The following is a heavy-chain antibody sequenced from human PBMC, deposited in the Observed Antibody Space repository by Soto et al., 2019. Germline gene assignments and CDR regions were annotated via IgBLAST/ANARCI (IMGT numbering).Heavy chain of an antibody. CDR3: AGGGVRGVITRTRDYYGMDV. D-gene: IGHD3-10*01. Sequence: PGESLKNSCKGSGYSFTSYWSGRVRQMPGKGLEWMGIIYPGDSDTRYSPSFQGQVTISADKSISTAYLQWSSLKASDTAMYYCAGGGVRGVITRTRDYYGMDVWGQGTTVTVSS. V-gene: IGHV5-51*01. CDR1: GYSFTSYW. CDR2: IYPGDSDT. J-gene: IGHJ6*02.